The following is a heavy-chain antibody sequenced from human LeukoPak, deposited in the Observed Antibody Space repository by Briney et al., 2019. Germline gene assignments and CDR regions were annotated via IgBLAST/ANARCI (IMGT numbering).Heavy chain of an antibody. CDR3: ARDVLYGSGSYSDY. V-gene: IGHV4-4*07. J-gene: IGHJ4*02. CDR2: IYTSWST. CDR1: GGSISSYY. Sequence: SETLSLTCTVSGGSISSYYWSWIRQPAGKGLEWIGRIYTSWSTNYNPSLKSRVTMSVDTSKNQFSLTLSSVTAADTAVYYCARDVLYGSGSYSDYWGQGTLVTVSS. D-gene: IGHD3-10*01.